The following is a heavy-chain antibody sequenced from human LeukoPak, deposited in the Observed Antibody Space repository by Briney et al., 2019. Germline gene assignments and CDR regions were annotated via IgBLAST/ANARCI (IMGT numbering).Heavy chain of an antibody. D-gene: IGHD3-16*01. J-gene: IGHJ4*02. Sequence: SETLSLTCTVSGGSVSSGSYYGSWIRQPPGKGLEWIGYIYYSGRTNYNPSLKSRVTISVDTSKNQFSLKLSSVTAADSAVYYCASAPQGGYWGQGTLVTVSS. CDR2: IYYSGRT. V-gene: IGHV4-61*01. CDR1: GGSVSSGSYY. CDR3: ASAPQGGY.